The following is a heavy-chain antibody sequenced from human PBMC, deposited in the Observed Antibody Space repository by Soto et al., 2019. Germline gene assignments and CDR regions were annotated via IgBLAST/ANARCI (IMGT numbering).Heavy chain of an antibody. CDR3: TRQTDAVQWLVVPIDYNFDY. CDR1: GFTFGGSA. V-gene: IGHV3-73*01. D-gene: IGHD6-19*01. J-gene: IGHJ4*02. CDR2: IRSKTNSYAT. Sequence: GGSLRLSCAASGFTFGGSAMHWVRQASGKGLEWVGHIRSKTNSYATAYAESVKGRFTISRDDSMNTAYLQMNSLKTEDTAVYFCTRQTDAVQWLVVPIDYNFDYWGQGTLVTVSS.